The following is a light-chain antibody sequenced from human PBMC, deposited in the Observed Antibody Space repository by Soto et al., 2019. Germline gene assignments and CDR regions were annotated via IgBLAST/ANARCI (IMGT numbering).Light chain of an antibody. CDR1: QSLLHSNGDSY. CDR3: MQALQTPRT. V-gene: IGKV2-28*01. J-gene: IGKJ2*01. CDR2: LSS. Sequence: DIVMTQSPLSLPVTPGEPASISCRSSQSLLHSNGDSYLVWILQKPGQSPQLLIYLSSTRASGVPDRFSGSGSGTDFTLKISRVEAEDVGIYYCMQALQTPRTFGQGTKLEIK.